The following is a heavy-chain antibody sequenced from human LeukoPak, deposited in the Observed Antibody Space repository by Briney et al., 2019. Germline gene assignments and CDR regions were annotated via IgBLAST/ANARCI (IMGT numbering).Heavy chain of an antibody. CDR3: ARVPPFGVVIKDDYFDY. CDR2: IYPGDSDT. CDR1: GYSFTSYW. D-gene: IGHD3-3*01. Sequence: GESLKISCKGSGYSFTSYWIGWVRQMPGKGLEWMGIIYPGDSDTRYSPSFQGQVTISADKSISTAYLQWSSLKASDTAMYYCARVPPFGVVIKDDYFDYWGQGTLVTVSS. V-gene: IGHV5-51*01. J-gene: IGHJ4*02.